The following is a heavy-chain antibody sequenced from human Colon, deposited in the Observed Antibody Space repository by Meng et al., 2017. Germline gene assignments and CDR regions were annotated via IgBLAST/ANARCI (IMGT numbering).Heavy chain of an antibody. V-gene: IGHV1-8*01. D-gene: IGHD2-21*01. J-gene: IGHJ4*02. Sequence: QVELVQSEAGGMKPGASAKVSGKTAGYTFTSYDINGVRQATGQGLEWIGWMNANSCNKDYAWNVQGRVTLTRDTSTSTAYMELSSLRSEDTAVYYCARGLYHSTPAQLIDWGQGTLVTVSS. CDR3: ARGLYHSTPAQLID. CDR2: MNANSCNK. CDR1: GYTFTSYD.